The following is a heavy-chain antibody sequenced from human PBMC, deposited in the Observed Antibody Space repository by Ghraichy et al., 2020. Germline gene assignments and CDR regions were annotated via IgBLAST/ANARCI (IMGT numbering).Heavy chain of an antibody. Sequence: SETLSLTCTVSGDSMTRRSYYWGWIRQSPGRGLEWIGNIHNDGRTYYNPSLKGRITISVDTSKNYFSLKLNTLTAADTAMYYCATARGDDYGPRDYWGQGTMVTVSS. CDR2: IHNDGRT. D-gene: IGHD4/OR15-4a*01. CDR1: GDSMTRRSYY. V-gene: IGHV4-39*07. CDR3: ATARGDDYGPRDY. J-gene: IGHJ4*02.